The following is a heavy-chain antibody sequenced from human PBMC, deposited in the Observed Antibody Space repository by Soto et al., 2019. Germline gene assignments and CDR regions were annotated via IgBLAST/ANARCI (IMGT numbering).Heavy chain of an antibody. J-gene: IGHJ5*02. V-gene: IGHV4-34*01. CDR3: ARGHPSVRLLGLWSDP. CDR2: MIHSGSS. Sequence: PSETLSLTCAFDGGSFNGYFLTWVRQPPGKGLEWIGEMIHSGSSNYNPSLRGRVTMSVDTSMNQFSLKLTGVTAADTGVYYCARGHPSVRLLGLWSDPWGQGTLVTVSS. CDR1: GGSFNGYF. D-gene: IGHD3-3*01.